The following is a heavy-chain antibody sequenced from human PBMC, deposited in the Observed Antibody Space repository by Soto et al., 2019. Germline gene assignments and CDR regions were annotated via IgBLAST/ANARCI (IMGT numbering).Heavy chain of an antibody. Sequence: EVPLVESGGGLVQPGGSLRLSCTASGFIFSSYWMHWVRQAPGKGLVWVSRVTNGESSTSYADSVKGRFTVSRDSARNTLYLQMDSLRVEDTAVYYCARGMQGSRYFDLWGRGTLVTVSS. CDR3: ARGMQGSRYFDL. J-gene: IGHJ2*01. CDR1: GFIFSSYW. V-gene: IGHV3-74*01. CDR2: VTNGESST.